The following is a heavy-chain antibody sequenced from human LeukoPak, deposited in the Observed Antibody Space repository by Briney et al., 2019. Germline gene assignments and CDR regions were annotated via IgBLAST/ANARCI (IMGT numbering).Heavy chain of an antibody. D-gene: IGHD3-10*01. Sequence: SETLSLTCTVSGGSISSSSYYWGWIRQPPGKGLEWIGSIYYSGSTYYNPSLKSRVTISVDTSKNQFSLKLSSVTAADTAVYYCARDRAPYGSGSYSFDYWGQGTLVTVSS. CDR2: IYYSGST. CDR1: GGSISSSSYY. V-gene: IGHV4-39*07. J-gene: IGHJ4*02. CDR3: ARDRAPYGSGSYSFDY.